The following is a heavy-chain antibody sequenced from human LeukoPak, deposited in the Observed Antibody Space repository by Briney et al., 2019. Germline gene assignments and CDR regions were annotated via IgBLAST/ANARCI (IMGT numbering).Heavy chain of an antibody. J-gene: IGHJ3*02. V-gene: IGHV4-4*07. CDR3: ARDGQQPDDAFDI. CDR2: IYTSGST. Sequence: SGTLSLTCTVSGGSISSYYWSWIRQPAGKGLEWIGRIYTSGSTNYNPTLKSRVTMSVDTSKNQFSLKLSSVTAADTAVYYCARDGQQPDDAFDIWGQGTMVTVSS. CDR1: GGSISSYY. D-gene: IGHD6-13*01.